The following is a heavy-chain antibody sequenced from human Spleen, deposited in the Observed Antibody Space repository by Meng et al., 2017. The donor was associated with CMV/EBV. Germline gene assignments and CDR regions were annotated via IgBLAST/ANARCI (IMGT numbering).Heavy chain of an antibody. CDR2: ISAYNGNT. CDR3: ARENSLRFLEYYYYAMDV. V-gene: IGHV1-18*01. D-gene: IGHD3-3*01. J-gene: IGHJ6*02. Sequence: ASVKVSCKASGYTFTNYAISWVRQAPGQGLEWMGWISAYNGNTNYAQNLQGRVTMTTDTSTSTAYMELRSLRSDDTAVYYCARENSLRFLEYYYYAMDVWGQGTTVTVS. CDR1: GYTFTNYA.